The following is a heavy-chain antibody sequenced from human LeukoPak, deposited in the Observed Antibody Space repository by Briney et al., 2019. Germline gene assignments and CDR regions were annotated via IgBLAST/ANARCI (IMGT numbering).Heavy chain of an antibody. Sequence: PGGSLRLSCAASGFTFSSYGMHWVRQAPGKGLEWVAFIRYDGSDEYYADSVKGRFTISRDNSKNTLYLQMNSLRVEDTAVYYCAKVMGVVGTLRYYFDYWGQGTLVSVSS. CDR1: GFTFSSYG. CDR2: IRYDGSDE. J-gene: IGHJ4*02. V-gene: IGHV3-30*02. D-gene: IGHD6-19*01. CDR3: AKVMGVVGTLRYYFDY.